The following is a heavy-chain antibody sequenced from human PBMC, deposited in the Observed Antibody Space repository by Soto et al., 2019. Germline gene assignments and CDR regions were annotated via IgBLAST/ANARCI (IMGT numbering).Heavy chain of an antibody. J-gene: IGHJ4*02. CDR3: ARGGPPIDY. CDR2: INDGNGNI. D-gene: IGHD3-10*01. V-gene: IGHV1-3*05. Sequence: QVQLVQSGAEEKKPGASVKVSCKASGYTLTSYAMHWVRQAPGQRLEWMGWINDGNGNIKYSQKFWGRVTITRDKSASTAYMELSSLRSEDTAVYYCARGGPPIDYWGQGTLVTVSS. CDR1: GYTLTSYA.